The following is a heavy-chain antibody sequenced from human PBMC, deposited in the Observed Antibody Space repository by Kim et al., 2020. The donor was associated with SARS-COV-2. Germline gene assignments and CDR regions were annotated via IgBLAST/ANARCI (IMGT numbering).Heavy chain of an antibody. D-gene: IGHD5-18*01. CDR2: IKQDGSEK. V-gene: IGHV3-7*01. CDR1: GFTFSTYW. Sequence: GGSLRLSCAASGFTFSTYWMSWVRQAPGKGLEWVANIKQDGSEKYYVDSVKGRFTIYRDNAKNSLYLQMNSLRAEDTAVYYCARDNIFYSYGQLRGYYYYYGMDVWGQGTTVTVSS. CDR3: ARDNIFYSYGQLRGYYYYYGMDV. J-gene: IGHJ6*02.